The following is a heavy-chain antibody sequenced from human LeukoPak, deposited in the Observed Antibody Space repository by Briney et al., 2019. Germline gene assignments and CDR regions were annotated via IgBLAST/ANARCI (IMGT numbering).Heavy chain of an antibody. V-gene: IGHV3-20*04. Sequence: PGGSLRLSCAHPGFTFDDYGMSWVPQAPGKGLEWVSGINWNGGSAGYADSAKGRFTISRDNAKKFLYLQMNSLRAEDTAFYYCASLLTTVTPYYFDYWGQGTLVTVSS. D-gene: IGHD4-17*01. CDR3: ASLLTTVTPYYFDY. J-gene: IGHJ4*02. CDR1: GFTFDDYG. CDR2: INWNGGSA.